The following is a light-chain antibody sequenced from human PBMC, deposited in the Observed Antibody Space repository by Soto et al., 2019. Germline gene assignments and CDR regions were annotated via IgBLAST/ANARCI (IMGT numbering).Light chain of an antibody. J-gene: IGLJ2*01. CDR3: SSYTSSSTLVV. V-gene: IGLV2-14*01. Sequence: QSALTQPASVSGSPGQSITISCTGTSSDVGGYNYVSWYQQHPGKAPKRMIYDVSNRPSGVSNRFSGSKSGNTASLTISGLQAEDEADYYCSSYTSSSTLVVFGGGNKLNVL. CDR2: DVS. CDR1: SSDVGGYNY.